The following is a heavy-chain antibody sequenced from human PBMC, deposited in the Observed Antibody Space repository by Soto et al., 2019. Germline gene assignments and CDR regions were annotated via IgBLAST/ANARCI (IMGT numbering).Heavy chain of an antibody. Sequence: GGSLTLSCAASGFTFSSYGMHWVRQAPGKGLEWVAVISYDGSNKYYADSVKGRFTISRDNSKNTLYLQMNSLRAEDTAVYYCAKDVVAAAGTLCYYYYGMDVWGQGTTVTVSS. CDR1: GFTFSSYG. CDR2: ISYDGSNK. J-gene: IGHJ6*02. D-gene: IGHD6-13*01. CDR3: AKDVVAAAGTLCYYYYGMDV. V-gene: IGHV3-30*18.